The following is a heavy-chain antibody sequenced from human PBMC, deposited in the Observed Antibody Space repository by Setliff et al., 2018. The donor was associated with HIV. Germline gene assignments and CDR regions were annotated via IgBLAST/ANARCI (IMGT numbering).Heavy chain of an antibody. CDR3: ARARGSGPWEIIFYDVFDI. CDR2: INHSGST. J-gene: IGHJ3*02. CDR1: GGSFNDYY. Sequence: SETLSLTCAVYGGSFNDYYWTWIRQPPGKGLEWIGEINHSGSTNYNPSLKSRVTISLDTSKNQFSLKLSSVTAADTAVYYCARARGSGPWEIIFYDVFDIWG. V-gene: IGHV4-34*01. D-gene: IGHD1-26*01.